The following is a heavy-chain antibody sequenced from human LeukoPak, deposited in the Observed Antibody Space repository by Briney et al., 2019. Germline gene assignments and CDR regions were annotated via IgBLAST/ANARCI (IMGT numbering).Heavy chain of an antibody. D-gene: IGHD2-15*01. J-gene: IGHJ4*02. CDR2: INHSGST. Sequence: SETLSLTCAVYGGSFSGYYWSWIRQPPGKGLEWIGEINHSGSTNYNPSLKSRVTISVDTTKNQFSLKLSSVTDADTAVYYCARDGDNCSGGSCYLSWGQGTLVTVSS. CDR1: GGSFSGYY. CDR3: ARDGDNCSGGSCYLS. V-gene: IGHV4-34*01.